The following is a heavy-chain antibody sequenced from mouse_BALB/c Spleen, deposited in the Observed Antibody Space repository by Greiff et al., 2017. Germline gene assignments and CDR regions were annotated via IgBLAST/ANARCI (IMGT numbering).Heavy chain of an antibody. D-gene: IGHD3-2*01. CDR2: ISYDGSN. Sequence: EVQLKESGPGLVKPSQSLSLTCSVTGYSITSGYYWNWIRQFPGNKLEWMGYISYDGSNNYNPSLKNRISITRDTSKNQFFLKLNSVTTEDTATYYCARGQLGPLYAMDYWGQGTSVTVSS. CDR3: ARGQLGPLYAMDY. J-gene: IGHJ4*01. CDR1: GYSITSGYY. V-gene: IGHV3-6*02.